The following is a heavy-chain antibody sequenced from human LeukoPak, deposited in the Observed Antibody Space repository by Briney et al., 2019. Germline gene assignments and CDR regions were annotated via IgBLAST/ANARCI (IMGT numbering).Heavy chain of an antibody. CDR2: ISGSGGST. J-gene: IGHJ1*01. V-gene: IGHV3-23*01. CDR3: AKEYYDILTGYYTLGYFQH. Sequence: GGSLRLSCAASGFTFSSYAMSWVRQAPGKGLEWVSAISGSGGSTYYADSVKGRFTISRDNSKNTLYLQMNSLRAEDTAVYYCAKEYYDILTGYYTLGYFQHWGQGTLVTVSS. CDR1: GFTFSSYA. D-gene: IGHD3-9*01.